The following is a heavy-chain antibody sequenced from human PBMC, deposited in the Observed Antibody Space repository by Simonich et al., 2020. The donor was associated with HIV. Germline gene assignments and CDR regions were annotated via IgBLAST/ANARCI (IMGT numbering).Heavy chain of an antibody. D-gene: IGHD6-13*01. CDR2: INHSGST. V-gene: IGHV4-34*01. CDR1: GGSFSGYY. CDR3: ARLTAGGLGEYFQH. Sequence: QVQLQQWGAGLLKPSETLSLTCAVYGGSFSGYYWSWIRQPPGKGLAWIGEINHSGSTNYNPPLKVRVTISVDTSKNQFSLKLSSVTAADTAVYYCARLTAGGLGEYFQHWGQGTLVTVSS. J-gene: IGHJ1*01.